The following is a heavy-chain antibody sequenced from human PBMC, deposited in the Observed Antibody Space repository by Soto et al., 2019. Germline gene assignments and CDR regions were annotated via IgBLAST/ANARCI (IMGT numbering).Heavy chain of an antibody. D-gene: IGHD1-26*01. CDR3: ARDLGGSYYAPVDY. CDR1: GYTFTSYG. V-gene: IGHV1-18*01. CDR2: NGNT. Sequence: QVQLVQSGAEVKKPGASVKVSCKASGYTFTSYGISWVRQAPGQGLEYNGNTKYAQKLQGRVTMTTDTSTSTAYMERRSLRSDDTAVYYCARDLGGSYYAPVDYWGQGTLVTVSS. J-gene: IGHJ4*02.